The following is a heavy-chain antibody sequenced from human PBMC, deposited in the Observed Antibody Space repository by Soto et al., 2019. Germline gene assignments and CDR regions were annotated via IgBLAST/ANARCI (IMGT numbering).Heavy chain of an antibody. Sequence: QVQLVESGGGVVQPGRSLRLSCAASGFTFSNYGMHWVRQAPGKGLEWVAIIWHDGNNKYYADSVSGRFIISRDNSKNRLYLQMNSLRAEDTGVYYCASDLVGASDSYGLDVWGQGTPVTVSS. CDR2: IWHDGNNK. CDR1: GFTFSNYG. CDR3: ASDLVGASDSYGLDV. V-gene: IGHV3-33*01. D-gene: IGHD1-26*01. J-gene: IGHJ6*02.